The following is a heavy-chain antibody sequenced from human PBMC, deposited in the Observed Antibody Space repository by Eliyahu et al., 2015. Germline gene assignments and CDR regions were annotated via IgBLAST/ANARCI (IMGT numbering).Heavy chain of an antibody. J-gene: IGHJ6*02. V-gene: IGHV2-26*02. Sequence: QVTLKESGPVLVKPTETLTLTCTVSGFSLSXIRMGVSWIRQPPGKALEWLAHILSNDEKXYIAALRSRLAISRDTSRSRVVLTLTNVDPLDTSTYYCARFNVGDYNYYYGMDVWGPGTTVTVSS. CDR3: ARFNVGDYNYYYGMDV. CDR2: ILSNDEK. CDR1: GFSLSXIRMG. D-gene: IGHD4-17*01.